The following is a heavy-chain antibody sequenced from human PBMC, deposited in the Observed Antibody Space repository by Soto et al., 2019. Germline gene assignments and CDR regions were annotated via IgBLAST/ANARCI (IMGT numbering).Heavy chain of an antibody. CDR3: AKERGYCSGGSCQRTDY. D-gene: IGHD2-15*01. V-gene: IGHV3-23*01. J-gene: IGHJ4*02. CDR2: ISGSGGST. Sequence: TGGSLRLSCAASGFTFSSYAMSWVRQAPGKGLEWVSAISGSGGSTYYADSVKGRFTISRDNSKNTLYLQMNSLRAEDTAVYYCAKERGYCSGGSCQRTDYWGQGTLVTVSS. CDR1: GFTFSSYA.